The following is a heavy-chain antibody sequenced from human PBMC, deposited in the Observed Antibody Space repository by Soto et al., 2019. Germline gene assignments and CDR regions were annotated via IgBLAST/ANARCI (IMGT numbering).Heavy chain of an antibody. CDR3: AREGGYDSPHGC. D-gene: IGHD5-12*01. V-gene: IGHV4-30-4*01. Sequence: QVQLQESGPGLVKPSQTLSLICTVSGGFISNGDYHWSWIRQPPVKGLEWIGYTYPSGSTYYNASLRSRVTISIDASKNQFALKLNSVTAADTAVYYCAREGGYDSPHGCWGQGTLVTVSS. J-gene: IGHJ4*02. CDR2: TYPSGST. CDR1: GGFISNGDYH.